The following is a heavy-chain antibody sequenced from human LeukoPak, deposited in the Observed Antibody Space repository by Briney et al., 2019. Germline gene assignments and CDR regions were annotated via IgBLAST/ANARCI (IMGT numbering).Heavy chain of an antibody. V-gene: IGHV5-51*01. Sequence: PGESPKISCKGSGYSFTSYWIGWVRQMPGKGLEWMGVIYPRDSDTRYSPSFQGQITISADKSINTAYLQWSSLKASDTAIYYCARTQDRLAARSWGQGTLVTVSS. J-gene: IGHJ4*02. CDR3: ARTQDRLAARS. CDR1: GYSFTSYW. D-gene: IGHD6-13*01. CDR2: IYPRDSDT.